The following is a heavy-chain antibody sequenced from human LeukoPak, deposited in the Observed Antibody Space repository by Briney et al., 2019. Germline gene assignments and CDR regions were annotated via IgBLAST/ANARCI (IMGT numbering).Heavy chain of an antibody. V-gene: IGHV3-48*01. J-gene: IGHJ4*02. D-gene: IGHD6-13*01. CDR3: AREPSYTSSWYTSCDY. CDR1: GFNFNNYN. Sequence: GGSLRLSCVASGFNFNNYNMNWVRQAPGKGLEWVHYADSVKGRFTISRDNAKNSVYLQMDSLRAEDTAVYYCAREPSYTSSWYTSCDYWGQGTLVTVSS.